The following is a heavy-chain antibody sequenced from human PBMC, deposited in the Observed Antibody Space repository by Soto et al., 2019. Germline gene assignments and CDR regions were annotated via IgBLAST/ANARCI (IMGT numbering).Heavy chain of an antibody. CDR2: IYPADSDT. D-gene: IGHD5-18*01. CDR3: ARYWHSYSLNYYRGMDV. CDR1: GYNFATDW. J-gene: IGHJ6*02. V-gene: IGHV5-51*01. Sequence: PGESLKISCKGSGYNFATDWIGWVRQMPGKGLEWMGIIYPADSDTRYSPSSQGQVTISADKSISTAYLQWSSLKASDTAMYYCARYWHSYSLNYYRGMDVWGQGTTGTVSS.